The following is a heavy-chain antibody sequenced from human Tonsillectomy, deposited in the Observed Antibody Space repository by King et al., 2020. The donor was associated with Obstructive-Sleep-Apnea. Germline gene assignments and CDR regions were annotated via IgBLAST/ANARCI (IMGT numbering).Heavy chain of an antibody. J-gene: IGHJ4*02. Sequence: QLQESGPGLVKPSETLSLTCTVSGYSISSGYYWGWIRQPPGKGLEGIGSIYHSGSTYYNPSLKSRVTISVDTSKNQFSLKLSSVTAADTAVYYCAIDPPGATKPFDYWGQGTLVTVSS. V-gene: IGHV4-38-2*02. CDR2: IYHSGST. CDR3: AIDPPGATKPFDY. CDR1: GYSISSGYY. D-gene: IGHD1-26*01.